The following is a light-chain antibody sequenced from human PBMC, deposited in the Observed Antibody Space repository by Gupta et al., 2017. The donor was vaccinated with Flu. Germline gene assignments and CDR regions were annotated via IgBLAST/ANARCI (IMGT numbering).Light chain of an antibody. CDR1: QSVSSNY. J-gene: IGKJ1*01. CDR2: AAS. V-gene: IGKV3-20*01. CDR3: QQYGSSLWT. Sequence: EIVLTQSPDTLSLSPGDRATLSCRASQSVSSNYLAWYQQRPGQAPKLLVYAASTRATGVPDRFSGGGSGAXFTLTIXRLEPEDFAVYFCQQYGSSLWTFGXGTRVEVK.